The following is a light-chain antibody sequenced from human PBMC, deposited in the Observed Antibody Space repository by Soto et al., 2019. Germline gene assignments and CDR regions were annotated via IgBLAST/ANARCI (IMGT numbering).Light chain of an antibody. CDR3: QQYNSYSTWT. Sequence: DIQMTHSPSNLSASVGDRVTITFRASQSINKWLAWYQQKQGKAPKLLIYDASILKSGDTSRFSGSVSGTEFTLTISSLQPDDFATYYCQQYNSYSTWTCGQGTEVGIK. CDR2: DAS. V-gene: IGKV1-5*01. J-gene: IGKJ1*01. CDR1: QSINKW.